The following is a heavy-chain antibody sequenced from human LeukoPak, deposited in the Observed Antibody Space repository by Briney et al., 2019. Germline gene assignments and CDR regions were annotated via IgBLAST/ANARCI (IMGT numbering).Heavy chain of an antibody. D-gene: IGHD3-22*01. CDR3: TRWRAYYDSTGYYY. V-gene: IGHV4-59*01. J-gene: IGHJ4*02. CDR1: GGSMTNYY. CDR2: TYYSGNT. Sequence: SETLSLTCTVSGGSMTNYYWTWIRQPPGKGLEWIGHTYYSGNTNYNPSLKSRVTISIDTSKNQFSLKLSSVTGADTAVYYCTRWRAYYDSTGYYYWGRGILVTVSS.